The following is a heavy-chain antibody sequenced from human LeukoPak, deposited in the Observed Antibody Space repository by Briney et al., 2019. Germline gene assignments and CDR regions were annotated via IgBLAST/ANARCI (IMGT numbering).Heavy chain of an antibody. J-gene: IGHJ4*02. CDR2: MNHSGST. CDR3: ARVAAGKGYPFDY. Sequence: SETLSLTCAVYGGSFSGYYWSWIRQPPGKGLEWIGEMNHSGSTNYNPSLKSRVTISVDTSKNQFSLKLSSVTAADTAVYYCARVAAGKGYPFDYWGQGTLVTVSS. D-gene: IGHD6-13*01. CDR1: GGSFSGYY. V-gene: IGHV4-34*01.